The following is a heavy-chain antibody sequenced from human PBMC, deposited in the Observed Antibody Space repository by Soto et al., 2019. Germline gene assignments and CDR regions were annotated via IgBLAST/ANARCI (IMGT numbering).Heavy chain of an antibody. CDR2: IYYSGST. J-gene: IGHJ4*02. Sequence: QVQLQESGPGLVKPSQTLSLTCTVSGGSISSGDYYWSWIRQPPGPGLEWIGYIYYSGSTYYNPSLESRITISVDTSKNDCSLKLSSVTSADTAVYYCARADSSGYSYFDYWGQGSLVTVS. D-gene: IGHD3-22*01. V-gene: IGHV4-30-4*01. CDR3: ARADSSGYSYFDY. CDR1: GGSISSGDYY.